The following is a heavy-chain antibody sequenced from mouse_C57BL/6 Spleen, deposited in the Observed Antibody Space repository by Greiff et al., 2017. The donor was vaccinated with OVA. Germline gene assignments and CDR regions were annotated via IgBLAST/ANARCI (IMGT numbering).Heavy chain of an antibody. D-gene: IGHD2-2*01. CDR2: IDPSDSYT. Sequence: VQLQQPGAELVRPGTSVKLSCKASGYTFTSYWMHWVKQRPGQGLEWIGVIDPSDSYTNYNQKFKGKATLTVDTSSSTAYMQLSSLTSEDSAVYYGASSSIYYGCEFAYWGQGTLVTVSA. CDR1: GYTFTSYW. J-gene: IGHJ3*01. CDR3: ASSSIYYGCEFAY. V-gene: IGHV1-59*01.